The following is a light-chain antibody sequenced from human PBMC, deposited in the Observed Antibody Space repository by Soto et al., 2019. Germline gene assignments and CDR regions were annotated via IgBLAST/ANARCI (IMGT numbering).Light chain of an antibody. Sequence: QSVLTEAPSVSATPEQSITISCTGASSDVGTYHYVSWYQHHPGKPPKLLIHEVTHRPPGVAARFSGSKSGNTASLTISGLQAEDEAVYYCSSYRKSNTLVFGTGTKVTVL. CDR1: SSDVGTYHY. J-gene: IGLJ1*01. CDR2: EVT. CDR3: SSYRKSNTLV. V-gene: IGLV2-14*01.